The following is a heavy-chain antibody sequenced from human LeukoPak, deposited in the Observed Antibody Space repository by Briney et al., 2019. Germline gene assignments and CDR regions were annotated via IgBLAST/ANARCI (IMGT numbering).Heavy chain of an antibody. CDR3: ARLYSSSWYGYFDL. D-gene: IGHD6-13*01. Sequence: SQTLSLTCAVSGGSISSGGYSWSWIRQPPGKGLEWIGYIYHSGSTYYNPSLKSRVTISVDRSKNQFSLKLSSVTAADTAVYYCARLYSSSWYGYFDLWGRGTLVTVSS. J-gene: IGHJ2*01. CDR2: IYHSGST. V-gene: IGHV4-30-2*01. CDR1: GGSISSGGYS.